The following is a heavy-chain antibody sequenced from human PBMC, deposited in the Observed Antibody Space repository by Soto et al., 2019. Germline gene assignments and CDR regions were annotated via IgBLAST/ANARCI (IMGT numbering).Heavy chain of an antibody. V-gene: IGHV4-31*03. J-gene: IGHJ4*02. CDR3: ARKRQWMSPFDY. CDR2: IHYSGTT. CDR1: GDSIRSDDYY. D-gene: IGHD6-19*01. Sequence: QVQLQESGPGLVKPSQTLSLTCTVSGDSIRSDDYYWNWIRQHPGKGLEWIGYIHYSGTTDYNPSLRSRAIISLDTSGNHLSLNLSSVSAADKGMYCCARKRQWMSPFDYWGQGTLVTVSS.